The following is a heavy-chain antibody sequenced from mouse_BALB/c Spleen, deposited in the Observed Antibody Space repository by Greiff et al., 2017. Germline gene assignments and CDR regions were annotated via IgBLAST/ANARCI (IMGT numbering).Heavy chain of an antibody. V-gene: IGHV2-9*02. Sequence: VKLMESGPGLVAPSQSLSITCTVSGFSLTSYGVHWVRQPPGKGLEWLGVIWAGGSTNYNSALMSRLSISKDNSKSQVFLKMNSLQTDDTAMYYCARDGITGVGLYWGQGTLVTVSA. CDR3: ARDGITGVGLY. J-gene: IGHJ3*01. D-gene: IGHD2-4*01. CDR1: GFSLTSYG. CDR2: IWAGGST.